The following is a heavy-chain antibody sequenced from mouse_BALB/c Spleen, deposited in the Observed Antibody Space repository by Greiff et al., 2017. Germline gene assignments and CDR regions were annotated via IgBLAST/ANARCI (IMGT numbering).Heavy chain of an antibody. V-gene: IGHV1S81*02. Sequence: QVQLQQTGAELVKHEASVKMSCKASEYTFTSDWMHWVKQRPGQGLEWIGEINPSNGRTNYNEKFKSKATLTVDKSSSTAYMQLSSLTSEDSAVYYCARSGYYYAMDPWGQGTSVTVSS. CDR1: EYTFTSDW. J-gene: IGHJ4*01. D-gene: IGHD2-2*01. CDR2: INPSNGRT. CDR3: ARSGYYYAMDP.